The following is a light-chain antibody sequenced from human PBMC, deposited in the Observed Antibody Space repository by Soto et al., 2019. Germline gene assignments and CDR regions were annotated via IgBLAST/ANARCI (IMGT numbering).Light chain of an antibody. Sequence: DILLTQSPSSLSASVGDRVTITCRASQTITNYLHWYQQRSGKAPKLLISTASRLQSGVPSRFSGGGSATDFTLTISSLQPEDFATYYCQQTYNNPLTFGGGTRV. V-gene: IGKV1-39*01. CDR1: QTITNY. CDR2: TAS. CDR3: QQTYNNPLT. J-gene: IGKJ4*01.